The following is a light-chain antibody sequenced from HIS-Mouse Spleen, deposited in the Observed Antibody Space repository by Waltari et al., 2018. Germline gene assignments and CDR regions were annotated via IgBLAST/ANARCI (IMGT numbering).Light chain of an antibody. CDR2: QAS. CDR1: QSISSW. V-gene: IGKV1-5*03. CDR3: QPYNSYSWT. J-gene: IGKJ1*01. Sequence: DIQMTQSPSTLSASVGDRVTITCRASQSISSWLAWYQQKPGKAPKLLLYQASSLDSGVPSRFSGSGSGTEVTLTISSLQPDDFAPYYCQPYNSYSWTFGQGTKVEIK.